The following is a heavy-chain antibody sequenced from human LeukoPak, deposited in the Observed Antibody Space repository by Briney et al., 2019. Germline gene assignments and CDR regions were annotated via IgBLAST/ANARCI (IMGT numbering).Heavy chain of an antibody. CDR2: IKHDSSEK. J-gene: IGHJ4*02. V-gene: IGHV3-7*01. Sequence: GGSLRLSCAVSGIIFSDYWMSWVRQAPGKGLEWVANIKHDSSEKYYVDSVKGRFTISRDNAKNSLYLQMNSLRAEDTAVYNCVNDLARRGGYWGQGTLVTVSA. D-gene: IGHD3-16*01. CDR1: GIIFSDYW. CDR3: VNDLARRGGY.